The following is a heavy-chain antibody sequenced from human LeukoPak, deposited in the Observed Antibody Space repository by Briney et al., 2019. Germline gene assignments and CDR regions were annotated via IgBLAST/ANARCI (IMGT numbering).Heavy chain of an antibody. J-gene: IGHJ4*02. CDR1: GGSISSTNYY. CDR2: IYYSGST. CDR3: ARHDYVWGSYRDYYFDY. Sequence: PSETLSLTCTVSGGSISSTNYYWSWIRQPPGKGLEWIGYIYYSGSTNYNPSLKSRVTISVDTSKNQFSLKLSSVTAADTAVYYCARHDYVWGSYRDYYFDYWGQGTLVTVSS. V-gene: IGHV4-61*05. D-gene: IGHD3-16*02.